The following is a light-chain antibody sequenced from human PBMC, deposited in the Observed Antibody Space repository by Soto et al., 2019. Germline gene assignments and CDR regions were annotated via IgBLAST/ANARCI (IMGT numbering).Light chain of an antibody. CDR2: DVS. V-gene: IGLV2-14*01. CDR3: CSYTTYITPV. Sequence: QSALTQPASVSGSPGQSITISCTGTSSDVGGYNYVSWYQQYPGKAPKLMIYDVSNRPSGVSNRFSGSKSGNTASLTISGLQAEDEADYYCCSYTTYITPVFGTGTKVTVL. J-gene: IGLJ1*01. CDR1: SSDVGGYNY.